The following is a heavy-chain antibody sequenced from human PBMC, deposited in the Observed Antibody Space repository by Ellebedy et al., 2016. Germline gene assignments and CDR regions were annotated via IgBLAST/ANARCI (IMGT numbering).Heavy chain of an antibody. J-gene: IGHJ4*02. Sequence: GEFLKISCAASGFTFDDYTMHWVRQAPGKGLEWVSLISWDGGSTYYADSVKGRFTISRDNSKNSLYLQMNSLRTEDTALYYCAKASSIPRYYYFDYWGQGTLVTVSS. D-gene: IGHD2/OR15-2a*01. CDR3: AKASSIPRYYYFDY. CDR2: ISWDGGST. CDR1: GFTFDDYT. V-gene: IGHV3-43*01.